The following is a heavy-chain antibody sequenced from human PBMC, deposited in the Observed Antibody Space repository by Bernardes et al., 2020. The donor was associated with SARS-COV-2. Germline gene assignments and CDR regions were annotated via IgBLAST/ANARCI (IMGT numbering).Heavy chain of an antibody. CDR2: IYHSGTT. CDR3: VRSDLTHGIHS. Sequence: SETLSLTCDVSDYSINSGYYWGWIRQSPGKGLQWIASIYHSGTTYYNPSLKSRVTISVDTSKNQFSLRVNSVTAADTAVYYCVRSDLTHGIHSWGQGTLVTVSA. CDR1: DYSINSGYY. J-gene: IGHJ4*02. V-gene: IGHV4-38-2*01. D-gene: IGHD2-21*01.